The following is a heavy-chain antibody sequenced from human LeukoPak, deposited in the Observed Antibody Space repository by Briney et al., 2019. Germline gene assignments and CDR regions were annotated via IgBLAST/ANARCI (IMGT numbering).Heavy chain of an antibody. V-gene: IGHV4-4*07. CDR2: IYADGDT. Sequence: SETLSLTCTVSGGSISSYWWSWIRQPAGKGLEWIGRIYADGDTNYNPSLKSRITMSLDTPENQFSLRLTSVTAADTAVYFCARVPGGCGGTCAFDSWGQGTLVTVSS. CDR3: ARVPGGCGGTCAFDS. CDR1: GGSISSYW. D-gene: IGHD2-15*01. J-gene: IGHJ4*02.